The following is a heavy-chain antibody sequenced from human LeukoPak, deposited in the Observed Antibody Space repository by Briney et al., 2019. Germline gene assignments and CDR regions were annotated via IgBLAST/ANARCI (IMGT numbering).Heavy chain of an antibody. D-gene: IGHD2-15*01. CDR3: AKDGPDIRSPGGNYYYYYYMDV. V-gene: IGHV3-30*18. CDR1: GFTFSSYG. J-gene: IGHJ6*03. Sequence: GGSLRLSCAASGFTFSSYGMHWVRQAPGKGLEWVAVISYDGSNKYYADSVKGRFTISRDNSKNTLYLQMNSLRAEDTAVYYCAKDGPDIRSPGGNYYYYYYMDVWGKGTTVTVSS. CDR2: ISYDGSNK.